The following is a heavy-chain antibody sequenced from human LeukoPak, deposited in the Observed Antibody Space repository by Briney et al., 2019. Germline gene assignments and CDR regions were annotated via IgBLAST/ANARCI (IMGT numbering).Heavy chain of an antibody. J-gene: IGHJ4*02. CDR2: INWNGGST. V-gene: IGHV3-20*04. D-gene: IGHD3-22*01. CDR1: GFTFDDYG. Sequence: GGSLRLSXAASGFTFDDYGMSWVCQAPGKGLEWVSGINWNGGSTGYADSVKGRFTISRDNAKNSLYLQMNSLRAEDTALYYCARSYYESSGYPPTSFDYWGQGTLVTVSS. CDR3: ARSYYESSGYPPTSFDY.